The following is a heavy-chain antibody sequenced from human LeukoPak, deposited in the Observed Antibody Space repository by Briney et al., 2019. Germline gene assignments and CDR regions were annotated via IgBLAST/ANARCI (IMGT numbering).Heavy chain of an antibody. CDR2: IYYSGST. D-gene: IGHD3-10*01. CDR1: GGSISSYY. J-gene: IGHJ4*02. V-gene: IGHV4-59*01. Sequence: SETLSLTCTVSGGSISSYYWSWIRQPPGKGLEWIAYIYYSGSTNYNPSLKSRVTISVDTSKSQFSLKLSSVTAADTAVYYCARVQGLLWFGELMGALDYWGQGTLVTVSS. CDR3: ARVQGLLWFGELMGALDY.